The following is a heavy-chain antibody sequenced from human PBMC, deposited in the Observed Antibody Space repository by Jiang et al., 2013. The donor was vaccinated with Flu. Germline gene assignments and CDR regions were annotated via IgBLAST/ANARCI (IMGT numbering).Heavy chain of an antibody. D-gene: IGHD4-17*01. Sequence: GFTVSSSYMDLGSAGAPGKGLEWVSAISGSGGSTYYADSVKGRFTISRDNSKNTLYLQMNSLRAEDTAVYYCAKDLWGTLTSTVTDYDAFDIWGQGTMVTVSS. V-gene: IGHV3-23*01. CDR3: AKDLWGTLTSTVTDYDAFDI. CDR2: ISGSGGST. J-gene: IGHJ3*02. CDR1: GFTVSSSY.